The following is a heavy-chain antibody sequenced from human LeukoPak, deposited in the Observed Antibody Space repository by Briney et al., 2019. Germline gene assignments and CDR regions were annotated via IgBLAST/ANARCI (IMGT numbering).Heavy chain of an antibody. J-gene: IGHJ4*02. CDR2: IYSGGST. CDR3: AKDGCSSTSCFYYDY. Sequence: GGSLRLSCAASGFTFSSYAMSWVRQAPGKGLEWVSVIYSGGSTYYADSVKGRFTISRDNSMYLQMNSLRAEDTAVYYCAKDGCSSTSCFYYDYWGQGTLVTVSS. CDR1: GFTFSSYA. D-gene: IGHD2-2*01. V-gene: IGHV3-23*03.